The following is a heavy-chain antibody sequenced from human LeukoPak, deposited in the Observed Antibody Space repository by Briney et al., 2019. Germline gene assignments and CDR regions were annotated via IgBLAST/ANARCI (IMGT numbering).Heavy chain of an antibody. CDR1: GYTFTSYG. V-gene: IGHV1-2*02. J-gene: IGHJ5*02. CDR2: INPNSGGT. CDR3: ARGASRRENNWFDP. Sequence: ASVKVSCKASGYTFTSYGISWVRQAPGQGLEWMGWINPNSGGTNYAQKFQGRVTMTRDTSISTAYMELSRLRSDDTAVYYCARGASRRENNWFDPWGQGTLVTVSS. D-gene: IGHD1-26*01.